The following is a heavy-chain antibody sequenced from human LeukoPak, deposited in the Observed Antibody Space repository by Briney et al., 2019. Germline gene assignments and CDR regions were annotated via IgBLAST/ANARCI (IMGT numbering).Heavy chain of an antibody. Sequence: ASVKVSCKASGYTFTGYYMHWVRQAPGQGLEWMGWINPNSGGTNYAQKFQGWVTMTRDTSISTAYMELSRLRSDDTAVYYCARDRLRRNYHYDILTGPTDDDPGLVFDYWGQGTLVTVSS. V-gene: IGHV1-2*04. CDR2: INPNSGGT. D-gene: IGHD3-9*01. J-gene: IGHJ4*02. CDR3: ARDRLRRNYHYDILTGPTDDDPGLVFDY. CDR1: GYTFTGYY.